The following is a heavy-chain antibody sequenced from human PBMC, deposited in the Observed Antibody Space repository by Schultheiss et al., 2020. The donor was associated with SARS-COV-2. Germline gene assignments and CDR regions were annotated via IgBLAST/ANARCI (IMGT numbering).Heavy chain of an antibody. CDR3: AREGYSYYYGMDV. Sequence: SETLSLTCTVSGGSISSGGYYWSWIRQHPGKGLEWIGYIYYSGSTYYNPSLKSRVTISVDTSKNQFSLKLSSVTAADTAVYYCAREGYSYYYGMDVWGQGTTVTVSS. J-gene: IGHJ6*02. CDR1: GGSISSGGYY. CDR2: IYYSGST. D-gene: IGHD5-18*01. V-gene: IGHV4-31*03.